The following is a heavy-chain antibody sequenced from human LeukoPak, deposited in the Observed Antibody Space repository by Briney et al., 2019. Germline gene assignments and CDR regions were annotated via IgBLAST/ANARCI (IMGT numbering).Heavy chain of an antibody. CDR1: GFTFSSYG. D-gene: IGHD5-12*01. J-gene: IGHJ4*02. CDR2: ISYDGSNK. V-gene: IGHV3-30*18. Sequence: PGRSLRLSCAASGFTFSSYGMPWVRQAPGKGLEWVAVISYDGSNKYYADSVKGRFTISRDNSKNTLYLQMNSLRAEDTAVYYCAKDRDSGYEFGYWGQGTLVTVSS. CDR3: AKDRDSGYEFGY.